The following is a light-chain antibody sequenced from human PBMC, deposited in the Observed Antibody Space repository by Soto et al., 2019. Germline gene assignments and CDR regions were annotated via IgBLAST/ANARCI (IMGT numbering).Light chain of an antibody. Sequence: EVVLMQSPDTLSFSPDERATLSCRASESSSSHYIAWYQHKPGQPPRLLIFGASTRGTGIPDRFSGSWSGTHVTLTISRLEPEDFAMYYCQNFGESPCTFGTGTEVDIK. CDR1: ESSSSHY. CDR3: QNFGESPCT. V-gene: IGKV3-20*01. J-gene: IGKJ3*01. CDR2: GAS.